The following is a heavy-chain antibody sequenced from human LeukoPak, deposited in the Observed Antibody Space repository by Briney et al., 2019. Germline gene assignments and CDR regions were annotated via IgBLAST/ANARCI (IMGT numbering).Heavy chain of an antibody. V-gene: IGHV3-23*01. CDR2: ISGSGGST. D-gene: IGHD4-11*01. CDR1: GFTFSSYA. CDR3: APDDCSNYVGFDFPY. Sequence: PGGSLRLSCAASGFTFSSYAMSWVRQAPGKGLEWVSAISGSGGSTYYADSVKGRFTISRDNSKNTLYLQMNSLRAEDTAVYYCAPDDCSNYVGFDFPYWGQGTLVTVSS. J-gene: IGHJ4*02.